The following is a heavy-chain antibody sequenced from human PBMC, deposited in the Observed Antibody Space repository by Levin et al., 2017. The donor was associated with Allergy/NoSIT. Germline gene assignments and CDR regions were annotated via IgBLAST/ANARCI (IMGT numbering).Heavy chain of an antibody. D-gene: IGHD1-1*01. J-gene: IGHJ4*02. CDR1: GGSITSTIHY. CDR3: ARSRLDHFDY. V-gene: IGHV4-39*02. CDR2: ISYSGNT. Sequence: ASETLSLTCNVSGGSITSTIHYWVWIRQSPGKGLEWIGSISYSGNTYYKSSLRSRVTMSVDTSNNHFSLKLTSVNAADTAIYYCARSRLDHFDYWGQGRLVTVSS.